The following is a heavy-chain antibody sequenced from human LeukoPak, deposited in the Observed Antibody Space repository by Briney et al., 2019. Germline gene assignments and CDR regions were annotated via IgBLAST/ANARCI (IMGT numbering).Heavy chain of an antibody. Sequence: PGGSLRLSCAASGFTFSDYYMSWIRQAPGKGLEWVSYISSSGSTIYYADSVKGRFTISRDNAKNSLYLQMNSLRAEDTAVYYCARESLWFGESYDAFDIWGQGTMVTVSS. CDR2: ISSSGSTI. CDR3: ARESLWFGESYDAFDI. D-gene: IGHD3-10*01. V-gene: IGHV3-11*01. J-gene: IGHJ3*02. CDR1: GFTFSDYY.